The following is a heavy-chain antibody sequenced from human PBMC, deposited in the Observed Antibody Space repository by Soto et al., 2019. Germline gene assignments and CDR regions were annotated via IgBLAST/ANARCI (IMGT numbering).Heavy chain of an antibody. D-gene: IGHD2-2*01. CDR3: ARDPRGYCSSTSCSSYYYGMDV. Sequence: GGSLRLSCAASGFTFSSYWMSWVRQAPGKGLEWVANIKQDGSEKYYVDSVKGRFTISRDNAKNSLYLQMNSLRAEDTAVYYCARDPRGYCSSTSCSSYYYGMDVWGQGTTVTVSS. CDR1: GFTFSSYW. CDR2: IKQDGSEK. V-gene: IGHV3-7*01. J-gene: IGHJ6*02.